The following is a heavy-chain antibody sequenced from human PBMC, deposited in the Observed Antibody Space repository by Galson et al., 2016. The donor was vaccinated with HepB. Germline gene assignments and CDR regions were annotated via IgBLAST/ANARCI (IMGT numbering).Heavy chain of an antibody. Sequence: PALVKPTQTLTLTCTFSGFSLPTAKMGVGWIRQPPGKALEWLALIFWDDEQRYSPSLKSRLTITKDTSKSQVVLTVTDMDPVDTGTYYCVHSRKWGSYYSYFDYWGQGTLVTVSS. D-gene: IGHD1-26*01. V-gene: IGHV2-5*02. J-gene: IGHJ4*02. CDR2: IFWDDEQ. CDR3: VHSRKWGSYYSYFDY. CDR1: GFSLPTAKMG.